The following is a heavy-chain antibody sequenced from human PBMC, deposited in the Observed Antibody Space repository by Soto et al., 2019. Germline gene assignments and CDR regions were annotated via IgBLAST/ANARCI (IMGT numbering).Heavy chain of an antibody. Sequence: QVQLQESGPXLVKPSQTLSLTCTVSDGSISSGGYYWSWIRQHPGKGLEWIGYIYYSGSTYYNPSLKSRVTISVDTSKNQFSLKLSSVTAADTAVYYCARGREKAHDYGDYVGGWYFDYWGQGTLVTVSS. J-gene: IGHJ4*02. CDR2: IYYSGST. CDR3: ARGREKAHDYGDYVGGWYFDY. V-gene: IGHV4-31*03. D-gene: IGHD4-17*01. CDR1: DGSISSGGYY.